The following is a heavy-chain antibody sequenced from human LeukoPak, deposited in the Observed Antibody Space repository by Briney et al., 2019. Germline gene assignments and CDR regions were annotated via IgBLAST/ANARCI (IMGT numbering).Heavy chain of an antibody. CDR2: ISSSSSYI. Sequence: PGGSLRLSCTASGFTVSSNFMTWVRQAPGKGLEWVSSISSSSSYIYYADSVKGRFTISRDNAKNSLYLQMNSLRAEDTAVYYCARVIRRDGYNGFDYWGQGTLVTVSS. J-gene: IGHJ4*02. CDR1: GFTVSSNF. V-gene: IGHV3-21*01. D-gene: IGHD5-24*01. CDR3: ARVIRRDGYNGFDY.